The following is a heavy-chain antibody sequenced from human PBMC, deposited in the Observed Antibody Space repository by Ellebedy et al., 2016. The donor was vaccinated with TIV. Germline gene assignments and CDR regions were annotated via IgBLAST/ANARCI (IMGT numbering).Heavy chain of an antibody. CDR1: GFTSSSYG. CDR2: ISYDGSNK. D-gene: IGHD3-10*01. CDR3: AKSYYGSGSYIDY. V-gene: IGHV3-30*18. J-gene: IGHJ4*02. Sequence: PAGSLRLSCAVSGFTSSSYGMHWVRQAPGKGLEWVAVISYDGSNKYYADSVKARFTISRDNSKNTLYLQMNSLRAEDTALYYCAKSYYGSGSYIDYWGQGILVTVSS.